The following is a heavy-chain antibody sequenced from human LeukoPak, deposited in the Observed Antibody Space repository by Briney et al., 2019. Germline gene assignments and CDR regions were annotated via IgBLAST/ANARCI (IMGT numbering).Heavy chain of an antibody. Sequence: WASVKVSCKASGYTFTGYYMHWVRQAPGQGLEWMGWINPNSGGTNYAQKFQGRVTMTRDTSISTANLEPSRLRSDDTAIYYCTRVSSLVVITTFADAFDIWGQGTMVTVSS. CDR3: TRVSSLVVITTFADAFDI. CDR1: GYTFTGYY. V-gene: IGHV1-2*02. D-gene: IGHD3-22*01. CDR2: INPNSGGT. J-gene: IGHJ3*02.